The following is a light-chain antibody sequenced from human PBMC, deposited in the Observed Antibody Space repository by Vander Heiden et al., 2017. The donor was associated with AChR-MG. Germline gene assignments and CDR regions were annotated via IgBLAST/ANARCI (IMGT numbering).Light chain of an antibody. CDR3: SSNTGINTWV. V-gene: IGLV2-14*01. J-gene: IGLJ3*02. CDR1: ISHDVGSNY. Sequence: QSALPQPASVSGSHGQSITISCTGTISHDVGSNYGYWYQQHAGRAPRLIISKVRNRSTETSSRFSSSKTGNTASLTSSGRKAEDEDDYHCSSNTGINTWVFGGGTKLTVL. CDR2: KVR.